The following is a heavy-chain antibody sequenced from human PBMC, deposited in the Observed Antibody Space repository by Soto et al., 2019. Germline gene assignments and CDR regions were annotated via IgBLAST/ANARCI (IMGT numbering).Heavy chain of an antibody. D-gene: IGHD2-2*01. CDR2: INSDGSRT. CDR1: GFNFSRFW. J-gene: IGHJ6*02. CDR3: ARDLSSCSSARCYSFYYGMDL. Sequence: PGGSLRLSCTASGFNFSRFWTHWVRQVPGRGLVWVSHINSDGSRTSYADSVKGRFTISRDNAKNTLLLQMNSLRAEDTAVYYCARDLSSCSSARCYSFYYGMDLWGQGTTVTVS. V-gene: IGHV3-74*01.